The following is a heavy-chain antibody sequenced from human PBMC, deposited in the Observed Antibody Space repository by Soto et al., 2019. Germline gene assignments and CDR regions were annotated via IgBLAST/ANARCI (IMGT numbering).Heavy chain of an antibody. D-gene: IGHD6-6*01. V-gene: IGHV1-3*01. CDR2: INAGNGNT. Sequence: ASVKVSCKASGYTFTSYAMHWVLQAPGQRLEWMGWINAGNGNTKYSQKFQGRVTITRDTSASTAYMEPSSLRSEDTAVYYCARGQYSSSLLDWFDPWGQGTLVTVSS. J-gene: IGHJ5*02. CDR1: GYTFTSYA. CDR3: ARGQYSSSLLDWFDP.